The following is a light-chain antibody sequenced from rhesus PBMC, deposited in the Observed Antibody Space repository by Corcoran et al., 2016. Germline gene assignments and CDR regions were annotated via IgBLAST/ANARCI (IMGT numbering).Light chain of an antibody. V-gene: IGKV1-43*01. Sequence: DIQMTQSPSSLSASAGDTVTITCRASQGLSTYLNWYQQQPGKAPNSLIYAASSLESGVPSRFSGSGSGTECTLTISSLQPEDFATYYCLQHNSNPPTFGQGTKVEIK. J-gene: IGKJ1*01. CDR1: QGLSTY. CDR2: AAS. CDR3: LQHNSNPPT.